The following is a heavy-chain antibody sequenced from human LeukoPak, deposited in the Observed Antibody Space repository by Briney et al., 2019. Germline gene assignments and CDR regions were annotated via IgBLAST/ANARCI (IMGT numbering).Heavy chain of an antibody. CDR1: GFTFSSYS. Sequence: PGGSPRLSCAASGFTFSSYSMNWVRQAPGKGLEWVSYISSNSSTIYYADSVNGRFTISRDNAKNSLYLQMNSLRAEDTAVYYCAREVPRCGVSLFDYWGQGTLVTVSS. CDR3: AREVPRCGVSLFDY. V-gene: IGHV3-48*01. CDR2: ISSNSSTI. D-gene: IGHD3-3*01. J-gene: IGHJ4*02.